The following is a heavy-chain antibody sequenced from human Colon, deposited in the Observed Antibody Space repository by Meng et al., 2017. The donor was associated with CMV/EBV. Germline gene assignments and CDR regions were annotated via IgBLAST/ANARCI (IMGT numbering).Heavy chain of an antibody. Sequence: GGSLRLSCAASGFTFSSYWMSWVRQAPGKGLEWVANIKQDGSEKYYVDSVKGRFTISRDNAKNSLYLQMNSLRAEDTALYYCAKNRAYSSSSGDWFDPWGQGTLVTVSS. J-gene: IGHJ5*02. D-gene: IGHD6-6*01. CDR1: GFTFSSYW. CDR3: AKNRAYSSSSGDWFDP. V-gene: IGHV3-7*03. CDR2: IKQDGSEK.